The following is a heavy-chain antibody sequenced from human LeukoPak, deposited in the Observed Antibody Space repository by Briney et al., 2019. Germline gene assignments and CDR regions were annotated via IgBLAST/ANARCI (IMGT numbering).Heavy chain of an antibody. Sequence: PGGSLRLSCAASGFTFSSYGVRWVRQAPGKGLEWVAVISYDGSNKYYADSVKGRFTISRDNSKNTLYLQMNSLRAEDTAVYYCAKERLGYCSTTSCYYYYYGMDVWGQGTTVTVSS. D-gene: IGHD2-2*01. CDR2: ISYDGSNK. V-gene: IGHV3-30*18. J-gene: IGHJ6*02. CDR1: GFTFSSYG. CDR3: AKERLGYCSTTSCYYYYYGMDV.